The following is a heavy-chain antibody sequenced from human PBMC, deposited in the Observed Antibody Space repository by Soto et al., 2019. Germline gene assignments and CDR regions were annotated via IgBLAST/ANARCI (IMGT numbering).Heavy chain of an antibody. V-gene: IGHV4-4*02. CDR3: ARCPDSSGYYPSWYYYGMDV. Sequence: QVQLQESGPGLVKPSGTLSLTCAVSGGSISSSNWWSWVRQPPGKGLEWIGEIYHSGSTNYNPSLTRRVTISVDKCKKQFSLRLSSVSAAATSVYYCARCPDSSGYYPSWYYYGMDVWGQGTTVTVSS. CDR1: GGSISSSNW. D-gene: IGHD3-22*01. CDR2: IYHSGST. J-gene: IGHJ6*02.